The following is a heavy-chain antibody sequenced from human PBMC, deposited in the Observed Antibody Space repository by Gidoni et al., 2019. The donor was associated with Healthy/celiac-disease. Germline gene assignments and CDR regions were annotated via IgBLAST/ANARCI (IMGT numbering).Heavy chain of an antibody. D-gene: IGHD5-12*01. J-gene: IGHJ3*02. CDR2: IWYDGSTK. CDR3: ARGSRDGYNLEGSEDAFDI. Sequence: QVQLVESAGGVVPPRRSRRLSCAASGFTFSSYGMHWVRQAPGKGLEWVAVIWYDGSTKYYADSVKGRCTISRDNSNNTLYLQMNSLRAEDTAVYYCARGSRDGYNLEGSEDAFDIWGQGTMVTVSS. V-gene: IGHV3-33*01. CDR1: GFTFSSYG.